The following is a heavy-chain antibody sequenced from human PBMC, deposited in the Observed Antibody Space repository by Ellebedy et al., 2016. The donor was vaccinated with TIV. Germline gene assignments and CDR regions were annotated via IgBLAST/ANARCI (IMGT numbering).Heavy chain of an antibody. V-gene: IGHV3-11*01. D-gene: IGHD3-10*01. J-gene: IGHJ4*02. CDR2: ISSSGSTI. CDR3: ARVTYYYGSGKTPPDY. Sequence: GESLKISCAASGFTFSDYYMSWIRQAPGKGLEWVSYISSSGSTIYYADSVKGRFTISRDNAKNSLYLQMNSLRAEDTAVYYCARVTYYYGSGKTPPDYWGQGTLVTVSS. CDR1: GFTFSDYY.